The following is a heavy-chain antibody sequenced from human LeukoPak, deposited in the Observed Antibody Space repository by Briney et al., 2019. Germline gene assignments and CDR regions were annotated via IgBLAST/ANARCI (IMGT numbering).Heavy chain of an antibody. Sequence: GGSLRLSCAASEFTFSSYRMDWVRQASGKGLEWVASISSGSIEIYYADAVKGRFTISRDNAKNSLYLQMSSLRGEDTAVYYCARGGYSHYDYWGPGTLVTVSS. D-gene: IGHD6-13*01. CDR1: EFTFSSYR. CDR3: ARGGYSHYDY. CDR2: ISSGSIEI. J-gene: IGHJ4*02. V-gene: IGHV3-21*01.